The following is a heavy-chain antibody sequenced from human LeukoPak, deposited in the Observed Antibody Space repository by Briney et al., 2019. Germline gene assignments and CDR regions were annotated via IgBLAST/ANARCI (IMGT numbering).Heavy chain of an antibody. V-gene: IGHV3-23*01. J-gene: IGHJ6*02. CDR3: AKGGSSSWYYYGMDV. Sequence: GGSLRLSCAASGFTFSSYAMSWVRQAPGKGLEWVSAISGSGGSTYYADSVKGRFTITRDNSKNTLYLQMNSLRAGDTAVYYCAKGGSSSWYYYGMDVWGQGTTVTVSS. D-gene: IGHD6-13*01. CDR2: ISGSGGST. CDR1: GFTFSSYA.